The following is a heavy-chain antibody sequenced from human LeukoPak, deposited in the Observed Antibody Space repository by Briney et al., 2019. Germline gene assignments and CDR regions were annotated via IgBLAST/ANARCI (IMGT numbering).Heavy chain of an antibody. J-gene: IGHJ4*02. CDR1: GFTFSSYW. V-gene: IGHV3-74*01. CDR2: INTDGSSS. Sequence: PGGSLRLSCAASGFTFSSYWMHWVRQDPGKGLVWVSRINTDGSSSTSGDSVKGLFTISRDNAKNTLYLQMNSLRAEVTAMYYCARDLVYSCSSEVAYWGQGTLVTVSS. CDR3: ARDLVYSCSSEVAY. D-gene: IGHD6-6*01.